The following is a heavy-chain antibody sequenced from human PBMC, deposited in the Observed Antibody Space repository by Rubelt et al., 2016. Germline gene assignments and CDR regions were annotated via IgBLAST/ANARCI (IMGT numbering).Heavy chain of an antibody. CDR2: ISGDIDTI. CDR1: GFTFSSYS. V-gene: IGHV3-48*01. Sequence: EVQLVESGGALVQPGGSLRLSCVASGFTFSSYSMDWVRQVPGKGLEWVSYISGDIDTIYYAASVKGRFTISRDDSKNTLYLQMNSLRAEDTAVYDCAKGQAVPWSEFDSWGQGTLVTVSS. CDR3: AKGQAVPWSEFDS. J-gene: IGHJ4*02. D-gene: IGHD6-19*01.